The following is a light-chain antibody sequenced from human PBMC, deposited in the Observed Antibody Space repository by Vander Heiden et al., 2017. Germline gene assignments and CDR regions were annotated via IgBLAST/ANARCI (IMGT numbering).Light chain of an antibody. V-gene: IGLV6-57*01. J-gene: IGLJ1*01. CDR2: EDT. CDR1: SGGIGLNY. Sequence: FMLIQPLSASGSPVQRVPTTCTRSSGGIGLNYVQWYQQRPGSSPTCVIYEDTQRPSGVPDRFSGSIDISSDSASLTISGLKTEDEADYYCQCYDATSHYVFGTGTKLTVL. CDR3: QCYDATSHYV.